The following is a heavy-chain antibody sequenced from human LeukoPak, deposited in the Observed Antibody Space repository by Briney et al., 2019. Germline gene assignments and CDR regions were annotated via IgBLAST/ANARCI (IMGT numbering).Heavy chain of an antibody. V-gene: IGHV3-48*03. CDR2: ISSSGSTI. D-gene: IGHD6-19*01. CDR3: ARDHFAVAGNLDY. Sequence: PGGSLRLSCAASGFTFSSYEMNWVRQAPGKGLEWVSYISSSGSTIYYADSVKGQFTISRDNAKSSLYLQMNSLRAEDTAVYYCARDHFAVAGNLDYWGQGTLVTVSS. J-gene: IGHJ4*02. CDR1: GFTFSSYE.